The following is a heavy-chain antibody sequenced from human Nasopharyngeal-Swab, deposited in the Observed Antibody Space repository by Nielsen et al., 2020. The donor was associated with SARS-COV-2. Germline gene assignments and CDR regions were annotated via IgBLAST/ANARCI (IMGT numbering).Heavy chain of an antibody. J-gene: IGHJ4*02. D-gene: IGHD4-17*01. Sequence: ASVKVSCKASGYTFTGYNIHWVRQAPGQGLEWMGWINPYGGSTNYAQKFQGRVTMTRDTSINPAYMELTSLRSDDTAVYYCARDDYGDYGYFGHWGQGTLVTVSS. CDR3: ARDDYGDYGYFGH. V-gene: IGHV1-2*02. CDR2: INPYGGST. CDR1: GYTFTGYN.